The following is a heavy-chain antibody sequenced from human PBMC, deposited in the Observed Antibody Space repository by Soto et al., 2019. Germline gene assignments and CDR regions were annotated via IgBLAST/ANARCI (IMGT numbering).Heavy chain of an antibody. Sequence: SETLSLTCPVSGGSISSYYWNWIRQPPGKGLEWIGYIYYSGTTNYNPSLKSRVTISVDTSKDQLSLKLTSVIAADTAVYYCARARGWETSLDYWGQGTLVTVSS. D-gene: IGHD1-26*01. J-gene: IGHJ4*02. CDR3: ARARGWETSLDY. CDR2: IYYSGTT. V-gene: IGHV4-59*01. CDR1: GGSISSYY.